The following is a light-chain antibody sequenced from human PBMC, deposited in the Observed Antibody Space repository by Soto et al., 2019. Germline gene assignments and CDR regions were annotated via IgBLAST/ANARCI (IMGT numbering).Light chain of an antibody. CDR3: LSFDSSLSVV. CDR1: SSNIGAGYD. V-gene: IGLV1-40*01. CDR2: GDT. J-gene: IGLJ2*01. Sequence: QAVVTQPPSVSGAPGQRVTISCTGSSSNIGAGYDVHWYQQLPGRAPKLLIYGDTNRPSGVPDRVSGSKSGTSASLAITGLQAEYEADYYCLSFDSSLSVVFGGGTKLTVL.